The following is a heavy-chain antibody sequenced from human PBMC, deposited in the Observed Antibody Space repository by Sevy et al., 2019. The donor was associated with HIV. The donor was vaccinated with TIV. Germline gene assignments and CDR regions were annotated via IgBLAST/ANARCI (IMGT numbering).Heavy chain of an antibody. J-gene: IGHJ6*02. CDR2: ISYDGSNK. CDR1: GFTFSSYA. Sequence: GGSLRLSCAASGFTFSSYAMHWVRQAPGKGLEWVAVISYDGSNKYYADSVKSRVTISRDNSKNTLYLQMDGLRAEDTALYYCARDDEPDYYYFDMDVWGQGTTVTVSS. V-gene: IGHV3-30-3*01. CDR3: ARDDEPDYYYFDMDV.